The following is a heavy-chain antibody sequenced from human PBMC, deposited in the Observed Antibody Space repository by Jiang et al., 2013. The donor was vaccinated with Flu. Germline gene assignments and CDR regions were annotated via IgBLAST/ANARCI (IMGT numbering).Heavy chain of an antibody. CDR3: ARVGYDFWGGYYDRGPYFDY. V-gene: IGHV3-30*04. CDR2: ISYDGSNK. Sequence: GGGVVQPGRSLRLSCEASGFTFSRYAMHWVRQAPGKGLEWVAVISYDGSNKYYADSVKGRFTISRDTSKNTLYLQMNSLRAEDTAVYYCARVGYDFWGGYYDRGPYFDYWGQGTLVTVSS. CDR1: GFTFSRYA. J-gene: IGHJ4*02. D-gene: IGHD3-3*01.